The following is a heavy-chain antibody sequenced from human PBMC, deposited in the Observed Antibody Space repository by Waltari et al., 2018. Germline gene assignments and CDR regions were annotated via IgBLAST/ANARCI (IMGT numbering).Heavy chain of an antibody. V-gene: IGHV3-53*01. CDR2: IYSGGSR. J-gene: IGHJ4*02. CDR3: AGGAYSYSYLDY. D-gene: IGHD4-4*01. Sequence: EVQLVESGGGLIQPGGSLRLSCAASGFTVSSNYISCVRQAPGKGLEWVSVIYSGGSRYYADSVRVRFTISRDNSKNTLYLQMNSLRAEDTAVYFCAGGAYSYSYLDYWGQGTLVTISS. CDR1: GFTVSSNY.